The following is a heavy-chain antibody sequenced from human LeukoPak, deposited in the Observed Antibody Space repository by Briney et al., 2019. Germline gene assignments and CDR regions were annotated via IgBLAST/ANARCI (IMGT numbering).Heavy chain of an antibody. V-gene: IGHV3-9*01. J-gene: IGHJ4*02. CDR3: AKDSALVLSFFDY. D-gene: IGHD6-13*01. Sequence: GGSLRLSCAASGFSFDDYAMHWVRQAPGKGLEWVSGISWNSDTIGYADSVKGRFTISRDNAKSSLYLQMNSLRTEDTALYYCAKDSALVLSFFDYWGQGTLVTVSS. CDR1: GFSFDDYA. CDR2: ISWNSDTI.